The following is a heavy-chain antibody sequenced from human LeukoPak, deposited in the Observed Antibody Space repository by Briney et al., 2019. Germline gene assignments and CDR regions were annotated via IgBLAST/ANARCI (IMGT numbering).Heavy chain of an antibody. Sequence: ASVKVSCKASGYTFTSYGISGVRQAPGQGLEWMGWISAYNGNTNYAQKLQGRVTMTTDTSTSTAYMELRSLRSDDTAVYYCAREIAAAEGSNWFDPWGQGTLVTVSS. V-gene: IGHV1-18*01. J-gene: IGHJ5*02. CDR3: AREIAAAEGSNWFDP. CDR1: GYTFTSYG. D-gene: IGHD6-13*01. CDR2: ISAYNGNT.